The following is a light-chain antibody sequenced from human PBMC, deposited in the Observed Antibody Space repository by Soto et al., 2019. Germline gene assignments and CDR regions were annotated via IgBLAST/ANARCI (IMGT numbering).Light chain of an antibody. V-gene: IGLV1-51*02. CDR1: SSNIGNNY. Sequence: QSVLTQPPSVSAAPGQKVTISCSGSSSNIGNNYVSWYQQLPGTAPKLLIYENNKRPSGIPDRFSGSKSGTSATLGITGLQTGDEADYYRGTWDSSLSAGANYVFGTGTKVTVL. CDR3: GTWDSSLSAGANYV. CDR2: ENN. J-gene: IGLJ1*01.